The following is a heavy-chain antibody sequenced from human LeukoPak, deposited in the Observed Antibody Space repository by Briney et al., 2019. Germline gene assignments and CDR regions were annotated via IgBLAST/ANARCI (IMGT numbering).Heavy chain of an antibody. D-gene: IGHD3-9*01. Sequence: QSGGSLRLSCAASGFTFSSYGMHWVRQAPGKGLEWVAFIRYDGSNKYYADSVKGRFTISRDNSKNTLYLQMNSLRAEDTAVYYCATSSYYDILTGYSGDPASVVYWGQGTLVTVSS. CDR3: ATSSYYDILTGYSGDPASVVY. J-gene: IGHJ4*02. CDR1: GFTFSSYG. V-gene: IGHV3-30*02. CDR2: IRYDGSNK.